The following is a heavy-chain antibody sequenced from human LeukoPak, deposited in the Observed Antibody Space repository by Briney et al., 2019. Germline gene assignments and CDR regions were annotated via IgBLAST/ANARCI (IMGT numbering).Heavy chain of an antibody. D-gene: IGHD1-26*01. CDR1: GGSISTYY. CDR2: IYYTGST. Sequence: SETLSLTCSVSGGSISTYYWSWIRQPPEKGLEWIGYIYYTGSTNYNPSLKSRITMSVDMSKNQFSLKLSSVCARDLGTGSYYPFEFWGQGTLVTVSS. J-gene: IGHJ4*02. V-gene: IGHV4-59*01. CDR3: YPFEF.